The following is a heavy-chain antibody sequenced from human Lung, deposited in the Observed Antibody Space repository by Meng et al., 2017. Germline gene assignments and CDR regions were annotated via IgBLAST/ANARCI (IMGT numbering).Heavy chain of an antibody. V-gene: IGHV4-34*01. CDR1: VGSFSDYY. D-gene: IGHD3-22*01. CDR3: ARGRSSGYYSPLDY. CDR2: INHSGST. J-gene: IGHJ4*02. Sequence: LRLSCAVYVGSFSDYYWTWIRQSPGKGLEWIGHINHSGSTNYNPSLKSRLTMSVDTSKNQFSLKLSSVTAADTAVYYCARGRSSGYYSPLDYWGQGTLVTVSS.